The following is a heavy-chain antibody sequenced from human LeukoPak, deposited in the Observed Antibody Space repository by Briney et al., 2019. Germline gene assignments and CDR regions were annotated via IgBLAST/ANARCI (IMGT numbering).Heavy chain of an antibody. D-gene: IGHD3-10*01. Sequence: GRSLRLSCAASGFTFSSYGMHWVRQAPGKGLEWVAVISYDGSNKYYADSVKGRFTISRDNSKNTLYLQMNSLRAEDTAVYYCAKERYYYGSGFDYWGQGTLVTVSS. J-gene: IGHJ4*02. CDR1: GFTFSSYG. CDR2: ISYDGSNK. CDR3: AKERYYYGSGFDY. V-gene: IGHV3-30*18.